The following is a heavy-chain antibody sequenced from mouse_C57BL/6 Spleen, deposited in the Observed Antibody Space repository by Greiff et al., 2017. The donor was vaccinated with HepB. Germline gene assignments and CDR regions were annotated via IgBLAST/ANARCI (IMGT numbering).Heavy chain of an antibody. J-gene: IGHJ1*03. CDR2: IHPNSGST. D-gene: IGHD1-1*01. CDR1: GYTFTSYW. Sequence: VQLQQPGAELVKPGASVKLSCKASGYTFTSYWMHWVKQRPGQGLEWIGMIHPNSGSTNYNEKFKSKSTLTVDKSSSTAYMQLSSLTSEDSAVYYYSYITTVVDEDWYFDVWGTGTTVTVSS. CDR3: SYITTVVDEDWYFDV. V-gene: IGHV1-64*01.